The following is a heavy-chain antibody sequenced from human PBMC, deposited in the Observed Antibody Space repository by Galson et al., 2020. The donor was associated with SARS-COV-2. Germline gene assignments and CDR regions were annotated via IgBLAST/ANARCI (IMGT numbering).Heavy chain of an antibody. J-gene: IGHJ4*02. D-gene: IGHD1-26*01. V-gene: IGHV4-34*01. CDR1: GGSFSGYY. Sequence: SETLSLTCAVYGGSFSGYYWSWIRQPPGKGLEWIGEINHSGSTNYNPSLKSRVTISVDTSKKQFSLKLRSVTAADTAVYYCARGILGWSYPHWGQGTLVTVSS. CDR3: ARGILGWSYPH. CDR2: INHSGST.